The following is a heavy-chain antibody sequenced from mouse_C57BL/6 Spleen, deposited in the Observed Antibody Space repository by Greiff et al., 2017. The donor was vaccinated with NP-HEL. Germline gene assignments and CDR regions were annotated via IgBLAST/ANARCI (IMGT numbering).Heavy chain of an antibody. V-gene: IGHV1-75*01. Sequence: VQLQESGPELVKPGASVKISCKASGYTFTDYYINWVKQRPGQGLEWIGWIFPGSGSTYYNEKFKGKATLTVDKSSSTAYMLLSSLTSEDSAVYFCARSGFITTTQPFAYWGQGTLVTVSA. CDR2: IFPGSGST. CDR1: GYTFTDYY. D-gene: IGHD1-1*01. CDR3: ARSGFITTTQPFAY. J-gene: IGHJ3*01.